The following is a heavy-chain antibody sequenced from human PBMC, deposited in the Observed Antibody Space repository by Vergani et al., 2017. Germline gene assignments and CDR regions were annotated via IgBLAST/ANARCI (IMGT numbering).Heavy chain of an antibody. Sequence: EVQLVESGGGLVQPGGSLRLSCAASGSTFSSYAMNWVRQAPGKGLEWVSYISRSSSTIYYADSVKGRFTISRDNAKNSLHLQMNNLRAEDTAVYYCARALRYGYVPYMDVWGKGTTVTVSS. V-gene: IGHV3-48*01. CDR1: GSTFSSYA. D-gene: IGHD5-18*01. CDR3: ARALRYGYVPYMDV. CDR2: ISRSSSTI. J-gene: IGHJ6*03.